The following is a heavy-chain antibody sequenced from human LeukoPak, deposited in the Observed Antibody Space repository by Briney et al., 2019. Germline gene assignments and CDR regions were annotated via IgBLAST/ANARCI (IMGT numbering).Heavy chain of an antibody. V-gene: IGHV1-8*01. CDR2: MNPNSGNT. Sequence: ASVKVSCKSSGYTFTIYDINWVRQATGQGLEWMGWMNPNSGNTGYAQKFQGRVTMTKNTSITTAYMDLSSLTSEDTAVYYCARALSWTTESYYYMDVWGKGTTVTVSS. D-gene: IGHD3/OR15-3a*01. CDR1: GYTFTIYD. CDR3: ARALSWTTESYYYMDV. J-gene: IGHJ6*03.